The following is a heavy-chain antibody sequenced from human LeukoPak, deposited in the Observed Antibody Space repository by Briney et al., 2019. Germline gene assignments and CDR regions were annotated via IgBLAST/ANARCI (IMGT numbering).Heavy chain of an antibody. CDR3: ARYSSGWYSNY. Sequence: GGSLRLSCAASGFTVSSNYMSWVRQAPGKGPEWVSVIYSGGSTYYADSVKGRFTISRDNSKNTLYLQMNSLRAEDTAVYYCARYSSGWYSNYRGQGTLVTVSS. V-gene: IGHV3-53*01. J-gene: IGHJ4*02. D-gene: IGHD6-19*01. CDR1: GFTVSSNY. CDR2: IYSGGST.